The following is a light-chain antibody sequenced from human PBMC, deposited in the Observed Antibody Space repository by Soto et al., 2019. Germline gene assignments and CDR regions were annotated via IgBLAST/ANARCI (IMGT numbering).Light chain of an antibody. J-gene: IGKJ1*01. Sequence: EIVLTQSPGTLSLSPGERATLSCRASQSVSTIYLAWYQQKPGQAPRLLIYGASRRATGIPDRFSGSGSGTDFTLTISRLDPEDFAVYYCQQYGSSPGTFGQGTRVEI. CDR1: QSVSTIY. CDR2: GAS. V-gene: IGKV3-20*01. CDR3: QQYGSSPGT.